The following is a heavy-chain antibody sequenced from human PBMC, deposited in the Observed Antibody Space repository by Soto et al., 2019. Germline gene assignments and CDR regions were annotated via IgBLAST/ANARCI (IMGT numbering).Heavy chain of an antibody. Sequence: GASQTISCKGSGYSFTRYWIGWVRQMPGKGLEWMGIIYPGDSDTRYSPSFQGQVTISADKSISTAYLQWSSLKASDTAMYYCASSGEHTRAFDIWGQGTMVTVSS. D-gene: IGHD3-10*01. V-gene: IGHV5-51*01. J-gene: IGHJ3*02. CDR2: IYPGDSDT. CDR3: ASSGEHTRAFDI. CDR1: GYSFTRYW.